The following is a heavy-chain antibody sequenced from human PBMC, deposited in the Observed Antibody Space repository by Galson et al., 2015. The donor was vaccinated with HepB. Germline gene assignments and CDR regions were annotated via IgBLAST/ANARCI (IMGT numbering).Heavy chain of an antibody. V-gene: IGHV3-21*01. CDR1: GSTFSSYS. CDR2: ISSSSSYI. CDR3: ARDQRGAFDY. J-gene: IGHJ4*02. Sequence: SLRLSCAASGSTFSSYSMNWVRQAPGKGLEWVSSISSSSSYIYYADSVKGRFTISRDNAKNSLYLQMNSLRAEDTAVYYCARDQRGAFDYWGQGTLVTVSS. D-gene: IGHD1-26*01.